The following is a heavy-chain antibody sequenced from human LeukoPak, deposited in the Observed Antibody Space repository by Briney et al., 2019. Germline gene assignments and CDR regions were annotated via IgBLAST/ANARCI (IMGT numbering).Heavy chain of an antibody. Sequence: GSLRLSFAASGFPFSSYWMSWVRQAPGKGLEWVANIKQDGSEKYYVDSVKGRFTISRDNAKNSLYLQMNSLRAEDTAVYYCARDRDTVMVYYFDYWGQGTLVAVSS. CDR2: IKQDGSEK. D-gene: IGHD4-17*01. CDR3: ARDRDTVMVYYFDY. CDR1: GFPFSSYW. V-gene: IGHV3-7*03. J-gene: IGHJ4*02.